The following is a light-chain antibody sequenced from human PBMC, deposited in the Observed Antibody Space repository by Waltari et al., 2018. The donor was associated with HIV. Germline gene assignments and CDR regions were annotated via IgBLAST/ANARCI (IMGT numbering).Light chain of an antibody. CDR3: TSYTSAATVV. CDR1: SSDVGGYNY. J-gene: IGLJ2*01. CDR2: EVT. Sequence: QSALTQPASVSGSPGQSITISCTGTSSDVGGYNYVSWYQQHPGKAPKVIIYEVTNRPSGVSNRLSGSKSGNTAYLTISGLQGEDEADYYCTSYTSAATVVFGGVTKLTVL. V-gene: IGLV2-14*01.